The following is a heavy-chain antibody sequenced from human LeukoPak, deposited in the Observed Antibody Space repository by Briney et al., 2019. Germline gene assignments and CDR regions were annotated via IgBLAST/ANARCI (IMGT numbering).Heavy chain of an antibody. J-gene: IGHJ1*01. Sequence: PSETLALTCTVSGASISDTSYYWVWIRQSPKKGLEWIGAMSYNGNAYYDPALQSRVTISFDTSKSQVALKLTSVSAADTALYFCGRWIPNGSGNSQNYFQHWGRGTLVTVSS. CDR1: GASISDTSYY. CDR2: MSYNGNA. V-gene: IGHV4-39*01. CDR3: GRWIPNGSGNSQNYFQH. D-gene: IGHD3-10*01.